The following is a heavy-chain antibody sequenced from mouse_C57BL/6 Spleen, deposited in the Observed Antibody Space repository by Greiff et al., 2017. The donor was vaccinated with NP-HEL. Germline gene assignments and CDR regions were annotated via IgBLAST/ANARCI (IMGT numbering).Heavy chain of an antibody. CDR3: ERGQFYAMDY. CDR1: GYTFTSYW. V-gene: IGHV1-64*01. Sequence: QVQLQQPGDELVKPGASVKLSCKASGYTFTSYWMHWVKQRPGQGLEWIGMIHPNSGSTNYNEKFKSKATLTVDKSSSTAFMQLSSLTSEDSAVYYGERGQFYAMDYWGQGTSVTVSS. D-gene: IGHD6-1*01. J-gene: IGHJ4*01. CDR2: IHPNSGST.